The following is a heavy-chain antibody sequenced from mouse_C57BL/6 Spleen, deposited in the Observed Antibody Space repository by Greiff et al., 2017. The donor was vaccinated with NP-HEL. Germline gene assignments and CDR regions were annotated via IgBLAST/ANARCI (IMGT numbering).Heavy chain of an antibody. CDR3: ATRGYGSYFDV. J-gene: IGHJ1*03. CDR1: GYTFTSYW. V-gene: IGHV1-52*01. Sequence: QVQLQQPGAELERPGSSVKLSCKASGYTFTSYWMHWVKQRPIQGLEWFGNIDPSDSETHYNQKFKDKATLTVDKSSSTAYMQLSSLTSEDSAVYYCATRGYGSYFDVWGTGTTVTVSS. D-gene: IGHD1-1*01. CDR2: IDPSDSET.